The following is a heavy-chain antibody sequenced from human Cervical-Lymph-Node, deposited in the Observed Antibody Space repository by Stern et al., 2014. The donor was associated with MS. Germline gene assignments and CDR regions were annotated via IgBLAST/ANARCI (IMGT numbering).Heavy chain of an antibody. D-gene: IGHD6-13*01. J-gene: IGHJ3*02. Sequence: EVHLVESGGGLVQPGRSLRLSCAVSGLTFDDYAMHWVRQVPGKGLEWVSGISWNSDNIGYAESVKGRFTISRDNVKNSLYLQMNTLRAEDTAFYYCVKDGSSSLTGGAFGIWGQGTMVTVSS. V-gene: IGHV3-9*01. CDR1: GLTFDDYA. CDR3: VKDGSSSLTGGAFGI. CDR2: ISWNSDNI.